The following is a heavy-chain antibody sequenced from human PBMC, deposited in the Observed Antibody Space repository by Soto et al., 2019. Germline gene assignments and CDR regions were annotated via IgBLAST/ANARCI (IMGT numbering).Heavy chain of an antibody. Sequence: QVQLVESGGGLVKPGGSLRLSCVASGFTFSDSYMSWVRQAPGKGLEWVSYISSTSSFTDYAESVKGRFIISRDKAKNSLFLQMNSLRAEDTALYYCARRDGYNYFDFWGQGTLVSVSS. CDR2: ISSTSSFT. CDR1: GFTFSDSY. V-gene: IGHV3-11*06. J-gene: IGHJ4*02. D-gene: IGHD5-12*01. CDR3: ARRDGYNYFDF.